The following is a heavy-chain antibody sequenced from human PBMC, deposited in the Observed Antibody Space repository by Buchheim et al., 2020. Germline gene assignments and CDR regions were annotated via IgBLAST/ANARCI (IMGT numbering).Heavy chain of an antibody. CDR1: GYTFTSYY. Sequence: QVQLVQSGAEVKKPGASVKVSCKASGYTFTSYYMHWVRQAPGQGLEWMGIINPSGGSTSYAQKFQGRVTMTRDTSKSTVYMELSSLRSEDTAVYYCARLGSVDNWNDEWSMDVWGQGTT. CDR2: INPSGGST. CDR3: ARLGSVDNWNDEWSMDV. D-gene: IGHD1-1*01. J-gene: IGHJ6*02. V-gene: IGHV1-46*03.